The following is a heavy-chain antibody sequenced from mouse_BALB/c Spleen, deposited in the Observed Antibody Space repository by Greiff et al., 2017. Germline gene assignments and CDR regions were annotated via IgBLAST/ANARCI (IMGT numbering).Heavy chain of an antibody. Sequence: QVHVKQSGAELAKPGASVKMSCKASGYTFTTYWLHWVKQRPGQGLEWIGYINPSTNYTEYNQKFKDKATLTADKSSSTAYMQLSSLTSEDSAVYYCARWEDFYGDSEHFGVWGGGTAGIVAS. J-gene: IGHJ1*01. CDR3: ARWEDFYGDSEHFGV. D-gene: IGHD2-13*01. CDR1: GYTFTTYW. V-gene: IGHV1-7*01. CDR2: INPSTNYT.